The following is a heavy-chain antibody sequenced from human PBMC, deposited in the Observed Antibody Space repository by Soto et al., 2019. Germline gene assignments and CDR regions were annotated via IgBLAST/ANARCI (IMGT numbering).Heavy chain of an antibody. V-gene: IGHV1-24*01. CDR2: FDPEDGET. J-gene: IGHJ4*02. D-gene: IGHD6-6*01. CDR3: ATDPGAARPFDY. CDR1: GYTLTELS. Sequence: SVKVSCKVSGYTLTELSMHWVRQAPGKGLEWMGGFDPEDGETIYAQKFQGRVTMTEDTSTDTAYMELSSLRSEDTAVYYCATDPGAARPFDYWGQGTLVTVSS.